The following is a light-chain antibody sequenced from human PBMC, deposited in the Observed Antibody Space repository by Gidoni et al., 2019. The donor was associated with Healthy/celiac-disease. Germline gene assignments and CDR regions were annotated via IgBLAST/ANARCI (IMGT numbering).Light chain of an antibody. Sequence: QSVLTQPPSVSGAPGQRVTISCTGSSSNIGAGYVVHWYQQLPGTAPKLLIYGNSNRPSGVPDRFSGSKSGTSASLAITGLQAEDEADYYCQSYDSSLSVVFGGGTKRTVL. CDR3: QSYDSSLSVV. J-gene: IGLJ2*01. CDR1: SSNIGAGYV. V-gene: IGLV1-40*01. CDR2: GNS.